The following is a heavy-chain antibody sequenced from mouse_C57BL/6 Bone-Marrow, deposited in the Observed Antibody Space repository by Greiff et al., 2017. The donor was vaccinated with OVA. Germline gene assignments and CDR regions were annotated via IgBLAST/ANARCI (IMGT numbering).Heavy chain of an antibody. V-gene: IGHV5-17*01. CDR1: GFTFSDYG. D-gene: IGHD2-5*01. CDR3: ARRSNTWFAY. J-gene: IGHJ3*01. CDR2: ISSGSSTI. Sequence: EVQLQESGGGLVKPGGSLKLSCAASGFTFSDYGMHWVRQAPEKGLEWVAYISSGSSTIYYADTVKGRFTISRDNAKNTLFLQMTSLRSEDTAMYYCARRSNTWFAYWGQGTLVTVSA.